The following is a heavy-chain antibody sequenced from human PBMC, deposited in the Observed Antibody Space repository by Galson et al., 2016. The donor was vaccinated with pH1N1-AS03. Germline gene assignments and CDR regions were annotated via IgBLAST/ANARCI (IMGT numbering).Heavy chain of an antibody. CDR1: GYPFSNYG. D-gene: IGHD2-15*01. Sequence: SVKVSCKASGYPFSNYGFSWVRQAPGQGLDWMGWISAYSGDTNYAQKFQGRVTMTTDTSTSTAYMELRSLRSDDTAIYYCARGYCSGGSCYDGGGYFDYWGQGTLVTVSS. CDR3: ARGYCSGGSCYDGGGYFDY. J-gene: IGHJ4*02. V-gene: IGHV1-18*04. CDR2: ISAYSGDT.